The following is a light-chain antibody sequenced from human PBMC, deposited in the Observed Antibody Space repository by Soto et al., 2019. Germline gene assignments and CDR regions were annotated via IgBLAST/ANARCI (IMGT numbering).Light chain of an antibody. CDR1: QTVNSK. V-gene: IGKV3-15*01. CDR3: QHYNIWPPIT. CDR2: GAS. J-gene: IGKJ5*01. Sequence: EIVVTQSPATLSVSPGERVTLSCRTSQTVNSKLAWYQQQPGQAPRFLIHGASTRATDIPARFSGSGSGPEFTLTISSLQSEDLAIYYCQHYNIWPPITFGQGTRLEIK.